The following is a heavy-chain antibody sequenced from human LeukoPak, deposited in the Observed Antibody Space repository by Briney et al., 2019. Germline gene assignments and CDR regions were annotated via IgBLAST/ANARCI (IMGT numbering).Heavy chain of an antibody. V-gene: IGHV1-24*01. J-gene: IGHJ3*02. CDR1: GYTLTELS. Sequence: APVKVSCKVSGYTLTELSMHWVRQAPGKGLEWMGGFDPEDGETIYAQKFQGRVTMTEDTSTDTAYMELSSLRSEDTAVYYCATLMTTVARGAFDIWGQGTMVTVSS. D-gene: IGHD4-23*01. CDR2: FDPEDGET. CDR3: ATLMTTVARGAFDI.